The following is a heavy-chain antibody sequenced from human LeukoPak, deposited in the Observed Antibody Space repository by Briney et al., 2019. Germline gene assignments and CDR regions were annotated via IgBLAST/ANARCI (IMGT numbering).Heavy chain of an antibody. CDR3: ARELGGYLKWFDP. J-gene: IGHJ5*02. CDR2: TYYSGST. D-gene: IGHD3-10*01. V-gene: IGHV4-59*08. Sequence: SETLSLTCTVSGCTISNYYWSWIRQPPGKGLEWVGYTYYSGSTNYNPSHRSRVTISVNTAKNKFSLKLSSVTAADAAVYYCARELGGYLKWFDPWGQGTLVTVSS. CDR1: GCTISNYY.